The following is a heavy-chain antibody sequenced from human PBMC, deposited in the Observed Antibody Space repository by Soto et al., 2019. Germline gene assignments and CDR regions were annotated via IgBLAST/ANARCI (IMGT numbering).Heavy chain of an antibody. Sequence: EVQLVESGGGLVQPGGSLRLSCAASGFTFSNYDMHWVRQVTGKGLEWVSTIGTAGDTYYPGSVKGRFTISRENAKNSLYLQINSLRAEDTAVYYCARGRLIFLYYFDYWGQGTLVTLSS. D-gene: IGHD2-21*02. CDR3: ARGRLIFLYYFDY. V-gene: IGHV3-13*01. J-gene: IGHJ4*02. CDR2: IGTAGDT. CDR1: GFTFSNYD.